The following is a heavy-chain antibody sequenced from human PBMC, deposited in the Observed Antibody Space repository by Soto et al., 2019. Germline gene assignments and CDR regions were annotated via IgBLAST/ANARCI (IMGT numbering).Heavy chain of an antibody. V-gene: IGHV1-69*13. CDR1: GGTFSSYA. J-gene: IGHJ6*02. Sequence: SVKVSCKASGGTFSSYAISWVRQAPGQGLEWMGGIIPIFGTANYAQKFQGRVTITADESTSTAYMELSSLRSEDTAVYYCARERYLRVSSSWYGDEYYGMDVWGQGTTVTVS. CDR2: IIPIFGTA. CDR3: ARERYLRVSSSWYGDEYYGMDV. D-gene: IGHD6-13*01.